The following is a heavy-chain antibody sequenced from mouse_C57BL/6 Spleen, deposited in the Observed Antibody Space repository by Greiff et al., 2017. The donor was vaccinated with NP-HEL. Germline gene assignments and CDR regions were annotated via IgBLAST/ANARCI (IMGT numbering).Heavy chain of an antibody. CDR1: GYTFTSYW. D-gene: IGHD1-1*01. J-gene: IGHJ2*01. Sequence: QVQLQQPGAELVKPGASVKLSCKASGYTFTSYWMQWVKQRPGQGLEWIGEIDPSDSYTNYNQKFKGKATLTVDTSSSTAYMQLSSLTSEDSAVYYCASGDRRVSSPDYWGQGTTLTVSS. CDR3: ASGDRRVSSPDY. V-gene: IGHV1-50*01. CDR2: IDPSDSYT.